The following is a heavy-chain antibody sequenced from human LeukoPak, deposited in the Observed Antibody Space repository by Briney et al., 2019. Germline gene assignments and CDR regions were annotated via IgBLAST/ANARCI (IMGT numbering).Heavy chain of an antibody. CDR2: IKQDGSEK. V-gene: IGHV3-7*03. CDR1: GFTFSNFW. CDR3: ARDPGAFPYFFDS. J-gene: IGHJ4*02. D-gene: IGHD4/OR15-4a*01. Sequence: PGGSLRLSCAASGFTFSNFWMSWVRQATGKGLEWVANIKQDGSEKYYVDSVKGRFTVSRDNAKNSLYLQMNSLRVEDTAVYFCARDPGAFPYFFDSWGQGTLVTVSS.